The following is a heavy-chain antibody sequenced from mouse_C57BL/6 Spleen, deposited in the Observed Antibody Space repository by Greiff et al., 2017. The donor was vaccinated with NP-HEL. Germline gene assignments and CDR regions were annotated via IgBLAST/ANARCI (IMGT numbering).Heavy chain of an antibody. CDR3: AREFGDYYGSSLLYYFDY. CDR2: IDPNSGGT. CDR1: GYTFPSSW. V-gene: IGHV1-72*01. J-gene: IGHJ2*01. Sequence: VQLQQPGAELVKPGASLKLSGKAFGYTFPSSWMHWVKQRPGRGLGWIGRIDPNSGGTKYNEKFKSKATLTVDKPSSTAYMQLSSLTSEDSAVYYCAREFGDYYGSSLLYYFDYWGQGTTLTVSS. D-gene: IGHD1-1*01.